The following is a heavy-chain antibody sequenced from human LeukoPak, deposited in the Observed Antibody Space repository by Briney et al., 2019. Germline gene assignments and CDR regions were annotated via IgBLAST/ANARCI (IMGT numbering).Heavy chain of an antibody. Sequence: PGTSLRLSCAASGFTFSRSDMHWVRQATGKGLEWVSAIGAADDTYYSGSVRGRFTISRENAKNSLYLQMNSLRAGDTAVYYCAREGFCSSSSCNDDWYFDLWGRGTQVTVSS. D-gene: IGHD2-2*01. CDR3: AREGFCSSSSCNDDWYFDL. CDR1: GFTFSRSD. V-gene: IGHV3-13*04. J-gene: IGHJ2*01. CDR2: IGAADDT.